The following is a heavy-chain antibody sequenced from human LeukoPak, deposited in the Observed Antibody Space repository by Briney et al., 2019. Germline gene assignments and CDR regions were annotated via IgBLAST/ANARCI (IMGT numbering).Heavy chain of an antibody. D-gene: IGHD5-12*01. Sequence: SQTLSLTCAVSGGSISSGGYSWSWIRQPPGKGLEWIGYIYHSGSTYYNPSLKSRVTISVDTSKNQFSLKLTSVTAADTAVYYCAGAKRGYSGYGDYWGQGTLVTVSS. CDR1: GGSISSGGYS. CDR3: AGAKRGYSGYGDY. J-gene: IGHJ4*02. V-gene: IGHV4-30-2*02. CDR2: IYHSGST.